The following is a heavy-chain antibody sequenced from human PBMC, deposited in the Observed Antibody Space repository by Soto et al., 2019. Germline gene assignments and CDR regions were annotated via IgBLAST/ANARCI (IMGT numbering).Heavy chain of an antibody. CDR2: ISSSAVYI. Sequence: EVQLVESGGGPVRPGGSLKTSCAASGFHFLTYSFSLVRQAPRKGPEGVASISSSAVYIDYADSVKGRFTISRDNANNSLNLQMNSLRAEDTATYHCVRDGLDYYDTERLYFDKWGQGTLVTVSS. D-gene: IGHD3-22*01. CDR1: GFHFLTYS. CDR3: VRDGLDYYDTERLYFDK. V-gene: IGHV3-21*01. J-gene: IGHJ4*02.